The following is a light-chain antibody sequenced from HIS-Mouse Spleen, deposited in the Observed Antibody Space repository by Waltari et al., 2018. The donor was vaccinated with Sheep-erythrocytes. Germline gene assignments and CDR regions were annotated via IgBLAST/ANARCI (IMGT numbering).Light chain of an antibody. CDR3: CSYTGSYNHV. J-gene: IGLJ1*01. CDR1: RSAVGSYNL. V-gene: IGLV2-14*02. Sequence: QSALTQPASVSGSPGQSITISCTGTRSAVGSYNLVSWYQQHPGKAPKLMIYDVSKRPSGVPDRFSGSKSGNTASLTISGLQAEDEADYYCCSYTGSYNHVFATGTKVTVL. CDR2: DVS.